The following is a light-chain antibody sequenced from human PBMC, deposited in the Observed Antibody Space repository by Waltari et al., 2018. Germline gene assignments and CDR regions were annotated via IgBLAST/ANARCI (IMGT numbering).Light chain of an antibody. V-gene: IGLV1-51*02. CDR1: SSNIGTNF. J-gene: IGLJ2*01. Sequence: QSVLTQPPSVSAAPGQKVTISCSGSSSNIGTNFVSWYQQLPGTAPKLLTYEDKRGPSTIPGRFSGSQSGTAATLGITGLQTGDEADYYCGTWDNSLDAKLFGGGTRLTVL. CDR2: EDK. CDR3: GTWDNSLDAKL.